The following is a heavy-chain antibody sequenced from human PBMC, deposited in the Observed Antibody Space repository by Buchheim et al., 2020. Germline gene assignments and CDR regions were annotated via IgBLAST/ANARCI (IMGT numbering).Heavy chain of an antibody. Sequence: EVQLLESGGGLVQPGGSLRLSCAAPGFTFSSYAMSWVRQAPGQGLEWVSTVTGRGGSTYYADSVKGRFTISRDNSKNTLYLQMNGLGAEDTAVYYCAKAVGDDYNLVYFHCWGQGTL. D-gene: IGHD5-24*01. CDR1: GFTFSSYA. J-gene: IGHJ4*02. V-gene: IGHV3-23*01. CDR2: VTGRGGST. CDR3: AKAVGDDYNLVYFHC.